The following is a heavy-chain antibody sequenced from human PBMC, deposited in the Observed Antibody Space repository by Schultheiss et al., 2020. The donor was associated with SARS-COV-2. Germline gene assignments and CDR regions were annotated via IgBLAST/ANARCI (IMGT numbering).Heavy chain of an antibody. J-gene: IGHJ4*02. D-gene: IGHD3-16*02. V-gene: IGHV3-49*04. CDR2: IRSKAYGGTT. CDR3: TRYYDYVWGSYRDGSDY. CDR1: GFTFGDYA. Sequence: GESLKISCTASGFTFGDYAMSWVRQAPGKGLEWVGFIRSKAYGGTTEYAASVKGRFTISRDDSKSIAYLQMNSLKTEDTAVYYCTRYYDYVWGSYRDGSDYWGQGTLVTVSS.